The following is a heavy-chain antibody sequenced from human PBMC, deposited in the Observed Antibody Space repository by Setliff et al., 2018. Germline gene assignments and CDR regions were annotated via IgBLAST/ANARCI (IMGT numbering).Heavy chain of an antibody. CDR2: LSNGGGYM. D-gene: IGHD3-3*01. CDR1: GFTFSSYA. CDR3: ARDVFDFRTGQAGP. Sequence: PGGSLRLSCSASGFTFSSYAMTWVRQAPGKGLEWVAFLSNGGGYMYYADSVKGRFTISRDNAKNSLYLQMNSLRVEDTAVYYCARDVFDFRTGQAGPWGQGTLVTVSS. V-gene: IGHV3-21*01. J-gene: IGHJ5*02.